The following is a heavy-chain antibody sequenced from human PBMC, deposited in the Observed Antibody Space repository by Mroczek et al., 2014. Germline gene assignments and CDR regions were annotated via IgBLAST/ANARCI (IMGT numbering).Heavy chain of an antibody. CDR1: VGPFSGYY. Sequence: QLQESGGRTVEAFRRPCPSPALSMVGPFSGYYWSWIRQPPREGGVEWDWGKSIIVEAPTTTRPSKSRVTISVDTSKNQFSLKLSSVTAADTAVYYCARAFSSSPLYYYYGMDVWGQGTTVTVSS. CDR3: ARAFSSSPLYYYYGMDV. D-gene: IGHD6-6*01. J-gene: IGHJ6*02. V-gene: IGHV4-34*01. CDR2: SIIVEAP.